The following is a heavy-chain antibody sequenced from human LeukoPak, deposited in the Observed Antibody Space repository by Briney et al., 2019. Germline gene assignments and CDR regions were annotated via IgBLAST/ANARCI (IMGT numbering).Heavy chain of an antibody. CDR1: GGSISSGSYY. Sequence: PSETLSLTCTVSGGSISSGSYYWSWIRQPAGKGLEWIGRIYTSGSTNYNPSLKSRVTIPVDTSKNQFSLKLSSVTAADTAVYYCAREAWVSGSFFFDYWGQGTLVTVSS. CDR3: AREAWVSGSFFFDY. V-gene: IGHV4-61*02. J-gene: IGHJ4*02. D-gene: IGHD1-26*01. CDR2: IYTSGST.